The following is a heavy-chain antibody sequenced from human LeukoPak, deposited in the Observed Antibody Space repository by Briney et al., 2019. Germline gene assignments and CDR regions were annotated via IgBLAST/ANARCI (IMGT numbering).Heavy chain of an antibody. CDR2: IYYSGST. J-gene: IGHJ5*02. D-gene: IGHD5-12*01. CDR3: ARGYSGYGTRFDP. Sequence: PSETLSLTCTVSGGSISSGGYYWSWIRQHPGKGLEWIGYIYYSGSTYYNPSLKSRVTISVDTSKNQFSLKLSSVTAADTAVYYCARGYSGYGTRFDPWGQGTLVTVSS. V-gene: IGHV4-31*03. CDR1: GGSISSGGYY.